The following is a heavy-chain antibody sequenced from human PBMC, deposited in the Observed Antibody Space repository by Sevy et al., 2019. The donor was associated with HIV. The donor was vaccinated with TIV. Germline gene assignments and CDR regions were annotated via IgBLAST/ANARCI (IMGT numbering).Heavy chain of an antibody. CDR1: GGSISSGGYS. J-gene: IGHJ4*02. V-gene: IGHV4-30-2*01. D-gene: IGHD5-18*01. CDR2: IYHSGST. CDR3: ARAPVTAMVYFDY. Sequence: SETLSLTCAVSGGSISSGGYSWSWIRQPPGKGLEWIGYIYHSGSTYYNPSLKSRITISVDRSKNQFSLKLSSVTAADTAVYYWARAPVTAMVYFDYWGQGTLVTVSS.